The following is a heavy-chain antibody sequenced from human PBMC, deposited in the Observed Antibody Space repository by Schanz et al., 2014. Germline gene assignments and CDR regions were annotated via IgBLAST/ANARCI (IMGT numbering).Heavy chain of an antibody. CDR3: AKSDAFDI. J-gene: IGHJ3*02. Sequence: EVQLVESGGGVVQPGRSLRLSCAASGFTFSTHAMHWVRQAPGKGLVWVSRIKSDGSSTSYADSVKGRFTISRDNSKNTLYLQMNSLRAEDTAVYYCAKSDAFDIWGQGTLVTVSS. CDR2: IKSDGSST. V-gene: IGHV3-74*02. CDR1: GFTFSTHA.